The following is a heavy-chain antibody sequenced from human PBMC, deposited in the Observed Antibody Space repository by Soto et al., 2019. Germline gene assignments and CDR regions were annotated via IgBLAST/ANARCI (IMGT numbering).Heavy chain of an antibody. Sequence: GGSLRLSCAASGFTFSDHYMDWVRQAPGEGLEWVGRIRKKPNSYTTEYAASVKGRFTISRDNAKNSLYLQMNSLRAEDTAVYYCAGTYSSLAGFQHWGQGTLVTVSS. CDR2: IRKKPNSYTT. V-gene: IGHV3-72*01. CDR1: GFTFSDHY. CDR3: AGTYSSLAGFQH. J-gene: IGHJ1*01. D-gene: IGHD6-13*01.